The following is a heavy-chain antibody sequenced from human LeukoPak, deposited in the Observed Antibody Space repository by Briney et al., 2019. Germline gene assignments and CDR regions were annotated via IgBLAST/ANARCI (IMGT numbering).Heavy chain of an antibody. CDR3: AKVGDFWSGYWANYYFDY. J-gene: IGHJ4*02. CDR2: ISGSGGST. D-gene: IGHD3-3*01. Sequence: GGSLRLSCAASGFTFSSYAMSWVRQAPGKGLEWVSFISGSGGSTFYADSVKGRFTISRDNSKNTLYLLMSSLRAEDTDVYYCAKVGDFWSGYWANYYFDYWGQGTLVTVSS. V-gene: IGHV3-23*01. CDR1: GFTFSSYA.